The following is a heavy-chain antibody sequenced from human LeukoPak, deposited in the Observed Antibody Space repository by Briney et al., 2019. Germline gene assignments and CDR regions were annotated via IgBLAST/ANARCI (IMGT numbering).Heavy chain of an antibody. J-gene: IGHJ4*02. CDR2: ISYDGSNK. CDR1: GFTFSSYG. CDR3: ANADYYDSKTDY. V-gene: IGHV3-30*18. Sequence: PGGPLRLSCAASGFTFSSYGMHWVRQAPGKGLEWVAVISYDGSNKYYADSVKGRFTISRDNSKNTLYLQMNSLRAKDTAVYYCANADYYDSKTDYWGQGTLVTVSS. D-gene: IGHD3-22*01.